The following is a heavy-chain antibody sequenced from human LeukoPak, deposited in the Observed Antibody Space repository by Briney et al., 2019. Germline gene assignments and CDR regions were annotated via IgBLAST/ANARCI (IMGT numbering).Heavy chain of an antibody. V-gene: IGHV3-48*01. CDR1: GFTFSSYS. CDR3: AKGHSANYYNCDS. Sequence: PGGSLRLSCAASGFTFSSYSMNWVRQAPGKGLEWISHISTSSSTIYYADSVQGRFTVSRDNSKNTLSLQMNSLRAEDTAVYYCAKGHSANYYNCDSWGPGTLVTVSS. CDR2: ISTSSSTI. D-gene: IGHD1-26*01. J-gene: IGHJ4*02.